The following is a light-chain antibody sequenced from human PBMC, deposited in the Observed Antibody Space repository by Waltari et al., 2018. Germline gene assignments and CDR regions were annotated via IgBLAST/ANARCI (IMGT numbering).Light chain of an antibody. Sequence: IVLTHSPATLSLSPGERVTLSCRPSQSVRSTYLAWYQQKPGQAPRLLIYAASTRDTGIPDRFSGSGSGTDFTLTISRLEPEDFAVYYCQQYGTYPYTFGQGTKLEI. CDR2: AAS. CDR3: QQYGTYPYT. J-gene: IGKJ2*01. CDR1: QSVRSTY. V-gene: IGKV3-20*01.